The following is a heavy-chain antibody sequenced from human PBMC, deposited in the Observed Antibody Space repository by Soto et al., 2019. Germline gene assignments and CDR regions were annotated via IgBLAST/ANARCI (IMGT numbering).Heavy chain of an antibody. CDR3: TRERSRGYDY. CDR1: GYTFTSYD. CDR2: MNPNSGNT. V-gene: IGHV1-8*01. J-gene: IGHJ4*02. Sequence: QVQLVQSGAEVKKPGASVKVSCKASGYTFTSYDINWVRQATGQGLEWMGWMNPNSGNTGYARKFKDRVTMTLETSISTAYADRSSMRSENTDVYYGTRERSRGYDYWGQGTVVTVSS. D-gene: IGHD1-26*01.